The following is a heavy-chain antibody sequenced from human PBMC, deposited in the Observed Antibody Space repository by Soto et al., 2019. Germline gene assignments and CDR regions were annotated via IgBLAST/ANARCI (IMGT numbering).Heavy chain of an antibody. Sequence: SETLSLTCTVSGGSVSSSSYSWGWIRQSTGKGLEWIGTIYSSENTYYNPSLLSRVTISVDTSKNEFSLRLSPVTAADTVVYYCARLKGYCMSTNWHVYYGRDVWGQGTAVT. D-gene: IGHD2-2*01. J-gene: IGHJ6*02. CDR3: ARLKGYCMSTNWHVYYGRDV. CDR1: GGSVSSSSYS. V-gene: IGHV4-39*01. CDR2: IYSSENT.